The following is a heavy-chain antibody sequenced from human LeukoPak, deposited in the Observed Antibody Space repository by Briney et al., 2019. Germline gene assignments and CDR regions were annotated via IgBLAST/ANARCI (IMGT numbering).Heavy chain of an antibody. Sequence: SETLSLTCTVSGGSISSYYWSWIRQPPGKGLEWIGYIYYSGSTNYNPPLKSRVTISVDTSKNQFSLKLSSVTAADTAVYYCARDRHGSGSYYIIGDNWFDPWGQGTLVTVSP. CDR3: ARDRHGSGSYYIIGDNWFDP. CDR2: IYYSGST. D-gene: IGHD3-10*01. CDR1: GGSISSYY. J-gene: IGHJ5*02. V-gene: IGHV4-59*01.